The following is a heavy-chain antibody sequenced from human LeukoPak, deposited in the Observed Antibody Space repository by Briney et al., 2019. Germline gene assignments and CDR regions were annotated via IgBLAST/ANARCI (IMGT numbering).Heavy chain of an antibody. Sequence: SETLSLTCTVSGGSISSYYWSWIRQPPGKGLEWIGYIYYSGSTNYNPSLKSRVTMSVDTSKNQFSLKLSSVTAADTAVYYCARGDYDILTGYYVDYWGQGTLVTVSS. D-gene: IGHD3-9*01. CDR2: IYYSGST. CDR3: ARGDYDILTGYYVDY. V-gene: IGHV4-59*01. J-gene: IGHJ4*02. CDR1: GGSISSYY.